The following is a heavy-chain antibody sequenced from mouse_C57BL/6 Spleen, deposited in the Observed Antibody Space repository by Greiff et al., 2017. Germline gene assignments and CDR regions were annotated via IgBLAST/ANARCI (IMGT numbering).Heavy chain of an antibody. CDR2: INPNYGTT. J-gene: IGHJ1*03. CDR3: AREEEGIYYDYWYFDV. V-gene: IGHV1-39*01. CDR1: GYSFTDYN. D-gene: IGHD2-4*01. Sequence: VQLQQSGPELVKPGASVKISCKASGYSFTDYNMNWVKQSNGKSLEWIGVINPNYGTTSYNQKFKGKATLTVDQSSSTAYMQLNSLTSEDSAVYYCAREEEGIYYDYWYFDVWGTGTTVTVSS.